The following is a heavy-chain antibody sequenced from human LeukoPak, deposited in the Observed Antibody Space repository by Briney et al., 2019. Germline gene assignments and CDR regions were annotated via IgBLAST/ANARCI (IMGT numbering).Heavy chain of an antibody. CDR1: RFTFSSYS. J-gene: IGHJ4*02. Sequence: GGSLRLSCAASRFTFSSYSMNWVGQAPGKGLEWVSSISSSGSYIYYADSVKGRFTISRDNSKNTLYLQMNSLRAEDTAIYYCAKDLVTGSLDYWGQGTLVTVSS. CDR3: AKDLVTGSLDY. V-gene: IGHV3-21*04. D-gene: IGHD3-10*01. CDR2: ISSSGSYI.